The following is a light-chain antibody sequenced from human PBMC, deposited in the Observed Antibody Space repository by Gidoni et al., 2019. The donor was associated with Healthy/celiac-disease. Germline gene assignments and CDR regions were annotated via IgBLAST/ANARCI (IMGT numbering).Light chain of an antibody. CDR1: QGISSW. Sequence: DIQMTQSPSTLAASVGDRVTITCRASQGISSWLAWYQQKTGKAPKLLIYKASSLESGVPSRFSGSGSGTEFTLPIISLQPDDFATYYCQQYNSYSPWTFGQGTKVEIK. V-gene: IGKV1-5*03. CDR2: KAS. J-gene: IGKJ1*01. CDR3: QQYNSYSPWT.